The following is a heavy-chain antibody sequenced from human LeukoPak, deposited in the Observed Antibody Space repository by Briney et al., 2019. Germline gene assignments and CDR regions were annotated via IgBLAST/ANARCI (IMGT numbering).Heavy chain of an antibody. Sequence: GASVKVSCKASGYTFTGYYMHWVRQAPGQGLEWMGWMNPNSGNTGYAQKFQGRVTMTRNTSISTAYMELSSLRSEDTAVYYCARARIGYEDYWGQGTLVTVSS. CDR3: ARARIGYEDY. CDR1: GYTFTGYY. D-gene: IGHD5-12*01. J-gene: IGHJ4*02. V-gene: IGHV1-8*02. CDR2: MNPNSGNT.